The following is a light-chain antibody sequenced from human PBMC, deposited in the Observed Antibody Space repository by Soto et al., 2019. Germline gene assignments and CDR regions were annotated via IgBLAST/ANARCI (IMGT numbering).Light chain of an antibody. V-gene: IGKV3-20*01. CDR1: QSVSSNY. CDR3: QQYGSSPWWT. Sequence: EIVLTQSPGTLSLSPGERATLSCRASQSVSSNYLAWYQQKPGQAPRLLIFGASSRATGIPDRFSGGGSGTDFTLTISRLEPEDFAVYYCQQYGSSPWWTFGQGTKVDIK. J-gene: IGKJ1*01. CDR2: GAS.